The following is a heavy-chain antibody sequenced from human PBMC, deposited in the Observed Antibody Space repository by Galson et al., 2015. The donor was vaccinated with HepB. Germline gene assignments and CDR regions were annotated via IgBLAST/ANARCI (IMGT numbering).Heavy chain of an antibody. V-gene: IGHV3-33*01. CDR2: IWNDGSSK. D-gene: IGHD3-10*01. Sequence: SLRLSCAASGFSFRSYGMHWVRQLPGKGLEWVAVIWNDGSSKFYADSVKGRFSISRNNSKDTLFLHMTNLSAADTAVYYCARDPYGSGTYPGYWGQGIQVTVSS. CDR3: ARDPYGSGTYPGY. J-gene: IGHJ4*02. CDR1: GFSFRSYG.